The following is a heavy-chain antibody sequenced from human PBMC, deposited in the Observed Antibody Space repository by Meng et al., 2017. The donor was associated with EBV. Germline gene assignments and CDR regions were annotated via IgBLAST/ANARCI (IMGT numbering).Heavy chain of an antibody. D-gene: IGHD6-6*01. Sequence: QVQLQEPGPGLVKPSETLSLTRTASGASVSGGTFHWSWIRQPPGKELEWIGYIYDGGTTIYNPSLKSRVTIFLDTSRNQFSLGLRSVTTADTAVYYCAKSSSSTPGVVDSWGQGTLVNVSS. CDR1: GASVSGGTFH. CDR2: IYDGGTT. CDR3: AKSSSSTPGVVDS. J-gene: IGHJ4*02. V-gene: IGHV4-61*01.